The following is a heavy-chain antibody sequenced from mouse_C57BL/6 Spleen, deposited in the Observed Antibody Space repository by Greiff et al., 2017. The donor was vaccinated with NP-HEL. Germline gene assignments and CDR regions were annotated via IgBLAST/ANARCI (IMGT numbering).Heavy chain of an antibody. CDR1: GFTFTDYY. CDR2: IRNKANGYTT. J-gene: IGHJ1*03. V-gene: IGHV7-3*01. D-gene: IGHD1-1*01. CDR3: ARSPITTVVADWYFDV. Sequence: EVQLVESGGGLVQPGGSLSLSCAASGFTFTDYYMSWVRQPPGKALEWLGFIRNKANGYTTEYSASVKGRFTISRDNSQSILYLQMNALRAEDSATYYCARSPITTVVADWYFDVWGTGTTVTVSS.